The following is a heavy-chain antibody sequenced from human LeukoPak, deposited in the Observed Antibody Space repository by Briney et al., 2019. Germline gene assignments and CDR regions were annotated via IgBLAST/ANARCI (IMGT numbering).Heavy chain of an antibody. CDR2: INPNSGGT. CDR3: ARRRYCSSTSCYTDWYFDL. CDR1: GYTFTGYY. Sequence: ASVKVSCKASGYTFTGYYMHWVRQAPGQGLEWMGWINPNSGGTNYAQKFQGRVTMTRDTSISTAYMELSRLRSDDTAVYYCARRRYCSSTSCYTDWYFDLWGRGTLVTVSS. J-gene: IGHJ2*01. D-gene: IGHD2-2*02. V-gene: IGHV1-2*02.